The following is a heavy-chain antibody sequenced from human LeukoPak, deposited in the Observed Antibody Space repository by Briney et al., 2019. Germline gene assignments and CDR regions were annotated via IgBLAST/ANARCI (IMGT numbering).Heavy chain of an antibody. CDR2: IRYDGTNE. J-gene: IGHJ3*02. CDR1: GFTFNKFG. D-gene: IGHD6-19*01. CDR3: AQWLVRGGAFDI. V-gene: IGHV3-30*02. Sequence: GGSLRLSCAASGFTFNKFGMHWVRQAPGKGLEWVAFIRYDGTNECYADSVKGRFTISRDNSKNTLYLQMNSLRAEDTAVYYCAQWLVRGGAFDIWGQGTMVTVSS.